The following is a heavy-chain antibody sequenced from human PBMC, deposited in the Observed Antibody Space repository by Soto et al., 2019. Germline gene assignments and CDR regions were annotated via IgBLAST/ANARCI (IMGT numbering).Heavy chain of an antibody. Sequence: QITLNESGPTVVRPTETLTLTCRFSGFSLTTSGVGVGWIRQSPGKAPEWLALIYWDDEKRYSASLKRRLTITKDTSKIQVVLTVSDLDPTYKATYYCAHRVLRTVFGLVTTTAIYFDFWGQGTPVAVSS. J-gene: IGHJ4*02. CDR3: AHRVLRTVFGLVTTTAIYFDF. CDR1: GFSLTTSGVG. CDR2: IYWDDEK. V-gene: IGHV2-5*02. D-gene: IGHD3-3*01.